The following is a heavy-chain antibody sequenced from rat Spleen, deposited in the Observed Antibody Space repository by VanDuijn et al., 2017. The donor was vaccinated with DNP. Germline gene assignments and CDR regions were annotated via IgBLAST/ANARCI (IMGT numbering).Heavy chain of an antibody. CDR1: GFTFSDHN. CDR2: ISYDGSST. Sequence: EVQLVESGGGLVQPGRSLILSCTASGFTFSDHNMAWVRQAPKKGLEWVATISYDGSSTYYRDSVKGRFIISRNNAKSTLYLQMDSLRSDDTATYYCTSNPHIRTAAPFDYWGQGVMVTVSS. CDR3: TSNPHIRTAAPFDY. D-gene: IGHD3-8*01. V-gene: IGHV5-7*01. J-gene: IGHJ2*01.